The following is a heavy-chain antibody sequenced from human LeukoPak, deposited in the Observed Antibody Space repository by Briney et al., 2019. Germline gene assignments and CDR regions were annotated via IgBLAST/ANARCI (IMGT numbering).Heavy chain of an antibody. V-gene: IGHV4-59*08. CDR1: GGSISSYY. D-gene: IGHD3-22*01. J-gene: IGHJ3*02. CDR3: ARHYYDSSGYSQVDAFDI. CDR2: IYYSGST. Sequence: SETLSLTCTVSGGSISSYYWSWIRQPPGKGLEWIGYIYYSGSTNYNPSLKSRATISVDTSKNQFSLKLSSVTAADTAVYYCARHYYDSSGYSQVDAFDIWGQGTMVTVSS.